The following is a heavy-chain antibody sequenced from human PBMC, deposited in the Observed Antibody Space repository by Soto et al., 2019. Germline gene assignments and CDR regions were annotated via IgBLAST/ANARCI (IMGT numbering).Heavy chain of an antibody. V-gene: IGHV4-59*01. CDR3: ARFSPNPGDGYTLDY. CDR2: SYYSGST. Sequence: QVQLQESGPGLVKPSETLSLTCTVSGGSISSYYWSWIRQPPGKGLEWIGYSYYSGSTNYNPSLKIRVTISVDTSKNQVALKLSSVTAADTAVYYCARFSPNPGDGYTLDYWGQGTLVTVSS. CDR1: GGSISSYY. D-gene: IGHD5-12*01. J-gene: IGHJ4*02.